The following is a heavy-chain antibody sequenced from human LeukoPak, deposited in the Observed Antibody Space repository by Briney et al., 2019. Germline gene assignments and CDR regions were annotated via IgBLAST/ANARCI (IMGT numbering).Heavy chain of an antibody. CDR3: ARPFGSGMAPYYMDV. CDR1: GGSISGSTYF. V-gene: IGHV4-39*01. Sequence: SETLSLTCTVSGGSISGSTYFWGWVRQPPWKGLEWIGSIYYSGSTYYNPSLKSRLTFSVDTSKNQFSLNLSSVTAADTAVYYCARPFGSGMAPYYMDVWGKGTTVTVSS. D-gene: IGHD3-10*01. CDR2: IYYSGST. J-gene: IGHJ6*03.